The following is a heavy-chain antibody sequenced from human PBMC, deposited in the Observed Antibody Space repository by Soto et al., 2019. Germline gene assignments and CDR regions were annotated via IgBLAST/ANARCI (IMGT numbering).Heavy chain of an antibody. D-gene: IGHD6-13*01. CDR3: ARHDGYSSSWYVFDY. CDR2: IYYSGST. Sequence: SETLSLTCTVSGGSISSGDYYWSWIRQPPGKGLEWIGYIYYSGSTYYNPSLKSRVTISVDTSKNQFSLKLSSVAAADTAVYYCARHDGYSSSWYVFDYWGQGTLVTAPQ. CDR1: GGSISSGDYY. V-gene: IGHV4-30-4*01. J-gene: IGHJ4*02.